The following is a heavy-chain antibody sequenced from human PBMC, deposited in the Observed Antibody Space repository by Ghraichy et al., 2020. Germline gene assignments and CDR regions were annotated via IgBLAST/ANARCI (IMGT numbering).Heavy chain of an antibody. J-gene: IGHJ6*02. CDR1: GFTFSSYW. V-gene: IGHV3-74*01. CDR2: INSDGSST. D-gene: IGHD3-22*01. CDR3: ASSSPDHDSGGYLYYYYGMDV. Sequence: GSLRLSCAASGFTFSSYWMHWVRQAPGKGLVWVSRINSDGSSTNYADSVKGRFTISRDNAKNTLYLQMNSLRAEDTAVYYCASSSPDHDSGGYLYYYYGMDVWGQGTTVTVSS.